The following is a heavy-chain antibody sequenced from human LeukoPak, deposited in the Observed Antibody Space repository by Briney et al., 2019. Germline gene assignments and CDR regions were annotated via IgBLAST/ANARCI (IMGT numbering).Heavy chain of an antibody. CDR2: ISYDGSNK. J-gene: IGHJ3*02. V-gene: IGHV3-30-3*01. CDR3: ARGLITMIVAGAFDI. D-gene: IGHD3-22*01. Sequence: GGSLRLSCAASGFTFSSYAMHWVRQAPGKGLEWVAVISYDGSNKYYADSVKGRFTISRDNSKNTLYLQMNSLRAEDTAVYYCARGLITMIVAGAFDIWGQGTMVTVSS. CDR1: GFTFSSYA.